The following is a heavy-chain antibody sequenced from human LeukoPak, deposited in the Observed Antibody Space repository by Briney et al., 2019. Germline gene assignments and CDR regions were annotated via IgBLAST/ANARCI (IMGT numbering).Heavy chain of an antibody. D-gene: IGHD1-26*01. Sequence: PGGSHRLSCAASGFTFSSYSMNWVRQAPGKGLEWVSYISSSSSTIYYADSVKGRFTISRDNAKNSLYLQMNSLRAEDTAVYYCAGGEPGVYWGQGTLVTVSS. CDR1: GFTFSSYS. V-gene: IGHV3-48*01. CDR2: ISSSSSTI. CDR3: AGGEPGVY. J-gene: IGHJ4*02.